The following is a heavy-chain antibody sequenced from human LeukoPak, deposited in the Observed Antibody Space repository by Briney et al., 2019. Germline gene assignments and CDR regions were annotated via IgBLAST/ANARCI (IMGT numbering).Heavy chain of an antibody. CDR1: GYTFTSYG. J-gene: IGHJ5*02. D-gene: IGHD6-19*01. Sequence: VASVKVSCKASGYTFTSYGISWVQQAPGQGLEWMGWISAYNGNTNYAQKLQGRVTMTTDTSTSTAYMELRSLRSDDTAVYYCAREGGIAVAGSGGSYNWFDPWGQGTLVTVSS. V-gene: IGHV1-18*01. CDR2: ISAYNGNT. CDR3: AREGGIAVAGSGGSYNWFDP.